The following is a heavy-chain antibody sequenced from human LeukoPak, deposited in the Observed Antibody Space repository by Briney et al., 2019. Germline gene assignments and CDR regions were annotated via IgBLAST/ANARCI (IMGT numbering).Heavy chain of an antibody. J-gene: IGHJ4*02. Sequence: PSETLSLTCTVSGGSISSSSYYWGWIRQPPGKGLEWIGSIYYSGSTYYNPSLKSRVTISVDTSKNQFSLKLSSVTAEDTAVYYCARDPPYDTSYLGYFDYWGQGTLVTVSS. V-gene: IGHV4-39*02. CDR3: ARDPPYDTSYLGYFDY. D-gene: IGHD2-2*01. CDR2: IYYSGST. CDR1: GGSISSSSYY.